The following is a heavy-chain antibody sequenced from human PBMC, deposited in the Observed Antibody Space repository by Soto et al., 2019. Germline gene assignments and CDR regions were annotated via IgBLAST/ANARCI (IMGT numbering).Heavy chain of an antibody. D-gene: IGHD5-12*01. V-gene: IGHV1-18*01. CDR3: ARCPTPRGQRGYNWFDP. CDR1: GYTFTSYG. Sequence: GASVKVSCKASGYTFTSYGISWVRQAPGQGLEWMGWISAYNGNTNYAQKLQGRVTMTTDTSTSTAYMELRSLRSDDTAVYYCARCPTPRGQRGYNWFDPWGQGTLVTVS. CDR2: ISAYNGNT. J-gene: IGHJ5*02.